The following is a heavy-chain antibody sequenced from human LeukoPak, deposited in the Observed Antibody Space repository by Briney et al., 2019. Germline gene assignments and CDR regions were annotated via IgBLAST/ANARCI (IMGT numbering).Heavy chain of an antibody. Sequence: GESLRLSCAASGFTFSDYYMSWIRQAPGKGLEWVSYISSSGSTIYYADSVKGRFTISRDNAKNSLYLQMNSLRAEDTAVYYCARDRGYCSGGSCYWTSFDPWGQGTLVTVSS. D-gene: IGHD2-15*01. J-gene: IGHJ5*02. CDR1: GFTFSDYY. V-gene: IGHV3-11*04. CDR3: ARDRGYCSGGSCYWTSFDP. CDR2: ISSSGSTI.